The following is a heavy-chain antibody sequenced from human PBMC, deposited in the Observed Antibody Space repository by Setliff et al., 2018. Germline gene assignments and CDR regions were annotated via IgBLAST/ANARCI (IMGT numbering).Heavy chain of an antibody. CDR3: ARINFYVSSGYYYASDY. D-gene: IGHD3-22*01. Sequence: SVKVSCKASGYTYTNYGITWVRQAPGQGLEWMGWINNYSFKTNYPQKFLGRVTMTTDTSTSTAYMELRSLRSDDTAVYYCARINFYVSSGYYYASDYWGQGTLVTVSS. J-gene: IGHJ4*02. CDR2: INNYSFKT. V-gene: IGHV1-18*01. CDR1: GYTYTNYG.